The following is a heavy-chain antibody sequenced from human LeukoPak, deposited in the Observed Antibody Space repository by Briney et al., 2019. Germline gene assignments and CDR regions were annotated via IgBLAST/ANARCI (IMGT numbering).Heavy chain of an antibody. CDR3: ARANGGSYYYFDY. V-gene: IGHV4-61*05. D-gene: IGHD1-26*01. CDR2: IYYSGST. J-gene: IGHJ4*02. CDR1: GDSISSSSYY. Sequence: SESLSLTCTVSGDSISSSSYYWGWIRQPPGKGLEWIGYIYYSGSTNYNPSLKSRVTISVDTSKNQFSLKLSSVTAADTAVYYCARANGGSYYYFDYWGQGTLVTVSS.